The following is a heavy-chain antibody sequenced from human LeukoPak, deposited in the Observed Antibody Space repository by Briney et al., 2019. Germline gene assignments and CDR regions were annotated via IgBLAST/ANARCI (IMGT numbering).Heavy chain of an antibody. Sequence: ASVKVSCKASGYTFTSYYMHWVRQAPGQGLEWMGIINPSGGSTSYAQKFQGRVTMTRDMSTSTVYMELSSLRSEDTAVYYCARVRPGSSSSLLGDYWGQGTLVTVSS. CDR3: ARVRPGSSSSLLGDY. V-gene: IGHV1-46*01. D-gene: IGHD6-6*01. CDR1: GYTFTSYY. CDR2: INPSGGST. J-gene: IGHJ4*02.